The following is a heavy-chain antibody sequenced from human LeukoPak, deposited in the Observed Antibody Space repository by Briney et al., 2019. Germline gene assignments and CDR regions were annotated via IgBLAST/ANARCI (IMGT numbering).Heavy chain of an antibody. J-gene: IGHJ3*02. CDR1: GYTFTDYY. V-gene: IGHV1-2*02. CDR3: ASKGSGYCRSTNCQGAFDI. CDR2: INPNSGGT. Sequence: ASVKVSCKASGYTFTDYYMHWVRQAPGQGLEWMGWINPNSGGTNYAQKFQGRVTMTRDTSISTAYMELSRPRSDDTAVYYCASKGSGYCRSTNCQGAFDIWGQGTMVTVSS. D-gene: IGHD2-2*01.